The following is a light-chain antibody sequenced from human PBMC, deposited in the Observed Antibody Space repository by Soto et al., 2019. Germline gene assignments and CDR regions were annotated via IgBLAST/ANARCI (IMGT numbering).Light chain of an antibody. CDR3: QQYGDSAFT. V-gene: IGKV3-20*01. CDR2: GTS. Sequence: EIVLTQSPGTLSLSPGERATLSCRASQSLTSNYLAWYQQQPSQAPRLIISGTSNKATGSPDRFSGSGSGTDLTLTISRLEPDDFAVYYCQQYGDSAFTFGPGTKVDIK. J-gene: IGKJ3*01. CDR1: QSLTSNY.